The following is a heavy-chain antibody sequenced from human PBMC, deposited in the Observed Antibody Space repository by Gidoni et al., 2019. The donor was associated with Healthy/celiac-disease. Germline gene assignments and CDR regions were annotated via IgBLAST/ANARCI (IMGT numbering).Heavy chain of an antibody. V-gene: IGHV1-2*06. CDR3: ASRTIFGEDYYYGMDV. Sequence: QVQLVQSGAEVKKPGASVKVSCKASGYTFTGYYMHWVRQATGQGLEWMGRINPNSGGTNYAQKFQGRVTMTRDTSISTAYMELSRLRSDDTAVYYCASRTIFGEDYYYGMDVWGQGTTVTVSS. D-gene: IGHD3-3*01. J-gene: IGHJ6*02. CDR2: INPNSGGT. CDR1: GYTFTGYY.